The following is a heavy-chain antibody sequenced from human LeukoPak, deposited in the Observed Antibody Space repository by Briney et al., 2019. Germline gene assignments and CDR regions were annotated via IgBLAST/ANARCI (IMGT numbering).Heavy chain of an antibody. CDR2: INPNSGGT. Sequence: ASVKVSCKASGYTFTGYYMHWVRQAPGQGLEWMGWINPNSGGTNYAQKFQGRVTMTRDTSISTAYMELSSLRSEDTAVYYCARSEAVRGYYYYYGMDVWGQGTTVTVSS. D-gene: IGHD3-10*01. CDR3: ARSEAVRGYYYYYGMDV. V-gene: IGHV1-2*02. J-gene: IGHJ6*02. CDR1: GYTFTGYY.